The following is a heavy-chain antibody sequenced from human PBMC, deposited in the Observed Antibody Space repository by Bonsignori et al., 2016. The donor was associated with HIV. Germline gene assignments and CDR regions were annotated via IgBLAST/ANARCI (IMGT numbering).Heavy chain of an antibody. D-gene: IGHD3/OR15-3a*01. J-gene: IGHJ4*02. Sequence: WIRQPPGKGLEWIGSIYYSGSTYYNPSLKSRVTISVDTSKNQFSLKLSSVTAADTAVYYCAREGRTEIDYWGQGTLVTVSS. CDR2: IYYSGST. CDR3: AREGRTEIDY. V-gene: IGHV4-39*07.